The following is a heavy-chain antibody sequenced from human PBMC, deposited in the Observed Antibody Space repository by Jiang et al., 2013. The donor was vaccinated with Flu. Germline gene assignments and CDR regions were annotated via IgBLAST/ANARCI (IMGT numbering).Heavy chain of an antibody. CDR2: IKQDGSEK. Sequence: ASGFTFSSYWMSWVRQAPGKGLEWVANIKQDGSEKYYVDSVKGRFTISRDNAKNSLYLQMNSLRAEDTAVYYCARYADYDFWSGYLVPHYGMDVWGQGTTVTVSS. V-gene: IGHV3-7*05. CDR1: GFTFSSYW. CDR3: ARYADYDFWSGYLVPHYGMDV. D-gene: IGHD3-3*01. J-gene: IGHJ6*02.